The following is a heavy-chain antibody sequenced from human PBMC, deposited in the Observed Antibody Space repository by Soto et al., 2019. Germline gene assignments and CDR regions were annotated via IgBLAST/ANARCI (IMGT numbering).Heavy chain of an antibody. D-gene: IGHD1-26*01. J-gene: IGHJ5*02. CDR2: IYHSGST. CDR1: GYSISSGYY. CDR3: ARAQWDDARFDP. Sequence: SETLSLTCAVSGYSISSGYYWGWIRQPPGKGLEWIGSIYHSGSTYYNPSLKSRVTISVDTSKNQFSLKLSSVTAADTAVYYCARAQWDDARFDPWGQGILVTVSS. V-gene: IGHV4-38-2*01.